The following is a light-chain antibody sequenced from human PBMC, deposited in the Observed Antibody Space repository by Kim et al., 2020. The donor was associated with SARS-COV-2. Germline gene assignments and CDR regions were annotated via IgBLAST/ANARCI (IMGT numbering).Light chain of an antibody. CDR1: QAIRKY. Sequence: STSVGDRVTITCRASQAIRKYVAWYQQKPEKIPKLLIHAVSTLQSGVPSRFSGGGSGTDFTLTIRGLQPEDVATYYCQTYDTVPYNFGQGTKLDI. CDR3: QTYDTVPYN. J-gene: IGKJ2*01. CDR2: AVS. V-gene: IGKV1-27*01.